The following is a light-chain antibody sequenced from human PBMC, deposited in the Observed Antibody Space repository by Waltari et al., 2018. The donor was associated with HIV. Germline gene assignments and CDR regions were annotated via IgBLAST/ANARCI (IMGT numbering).Light chain of an antibody. V-gene: IGKV3-20*01. CDR1: QSVSSSH. CDR3: QQYGSSAPLT. J-gene: IGKJ4*01. CDR2: GTS. Sequence: EIVLTQSPGALTLSPGERATLSCRASQSVSSSHLAWYQQRPGQAPRLLIYGTSSRATGMPDRFSGSGSGTDFTLTISRLEPEDFAVYYCQQYGSSAPLTFGGGTKVEIK.